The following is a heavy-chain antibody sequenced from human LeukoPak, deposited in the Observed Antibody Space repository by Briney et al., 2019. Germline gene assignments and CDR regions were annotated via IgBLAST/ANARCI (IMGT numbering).Heavy chain of an antibody. J-gene: IGHJ4*02. D-gene: IGHD4-23*01. CDR3: VRGNDYGGPHY. CDR1: GFTFNNYA. CDR2: IGGTAGST. Sequence: GGSLRLSCIVSGFTFNNYAMSWVRQAPGKGLEWVSAIGGTAGSTYYPDPVKGRFTISRDKSKNMLFLQMNRLTAGDTAVYYCVRGNDYGGPHYWGQGTLVTVSS. V-gene: IGHV3-23*01.